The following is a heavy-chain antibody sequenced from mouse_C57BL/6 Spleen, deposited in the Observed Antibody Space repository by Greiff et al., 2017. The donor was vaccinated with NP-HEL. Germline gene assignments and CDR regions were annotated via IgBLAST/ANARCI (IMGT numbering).Heavy chain of an antibody. CDR3: ARLGRGPYVDY. CDR2: IHPNSGST. J-gene: IGHJ2*01. Sequence: VQLQQPGAELVKPGASVKLSCKASGYTFTSYWMHWVKQRPGQGLEWIGMIHPNSGSTNYNEKFKSKATLTVDKSSSTAYMQLSSLTSEDYAVYYCARLGRGPYVDYWGQGTTLTVSS. D-gene: IGHD4-1*01. CDR1: GYTFTSYW. V-gene: IGHV1-64*01.